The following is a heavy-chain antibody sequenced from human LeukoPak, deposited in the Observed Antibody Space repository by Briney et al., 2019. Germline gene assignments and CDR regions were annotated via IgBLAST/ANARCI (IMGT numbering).Heavy chain of an antibody. Sequence: GGSLRLSCTASGFTFSSYWMSWVRQAPGKGLEWVANIRQDGGLKHYVDSVKGRFTISRDNAENSLYLQMNSLRAEDTAVYYCARVTRGYSGYVPFDYWGQGTLVTVSS. D-gene: IGHD5-12*01. J-gene: IGHJ4*02. V-gene: IGHV3-7*01. CDR3: ARVTRGYSGYVPFDY. CDR2: IRQDGGLK. CDR1: GFTFSSYW.